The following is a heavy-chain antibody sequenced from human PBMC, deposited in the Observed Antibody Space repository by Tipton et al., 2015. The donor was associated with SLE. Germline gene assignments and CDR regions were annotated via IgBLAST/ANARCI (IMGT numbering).Heavy chain of an antibody. CDR2: IWSDGSEK. Sequence: SLRLSCAASGFSFSGYAMHWVRQGPGKGLEWVATIWSDGSEKQYADSVKGRFTISRDNSKNTLFLQMNSLRAEDTAVYYCAKDKLDYYYMVVWGTGTTVTVSS. V-gene: IGHV3-33*06. J-gene: IGHJ6*03. D-gene: IGHD1-1*01. CDR3: AKDKLDYYYMVV. CDR1: GFSFSGYA.